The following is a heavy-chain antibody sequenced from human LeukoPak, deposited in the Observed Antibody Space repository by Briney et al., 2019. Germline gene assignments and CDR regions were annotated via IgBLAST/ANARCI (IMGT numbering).Heavy chain of an antibody. J-gene: IGHJ5*02. Sequence: TASQTLSLTCTVSGASIRSGGYYWSWIRQHPGKGLEWIAYIYYRGSTFYNPSLKSRVTISVDTSKNQFSLNLSSVTAADTAVYYCARGGSAGPDSWGQGTLVTVSS. CDR3: ARGGSAGPDS. D-gene: IGHD3-10*01. CDR1: GASIRSGGYY. CDR2: IYYRGST. V-gene: IGHV4-31*03.